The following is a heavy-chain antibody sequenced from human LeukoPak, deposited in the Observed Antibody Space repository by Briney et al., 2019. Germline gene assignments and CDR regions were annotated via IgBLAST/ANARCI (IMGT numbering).Heavy chain of an antibody. CDR1: GFTVSSNY. Sequence: PGGSLRLSCAASGFTVSSNYMSWDRQAPGKGLEWVSVIYSGGSTYYADSVKGRFTISGDNSKNTVYLQMKSLRAEDTAVYYCARDLIGGKFDYWGQGTLVTVSS. D-gene: IGHD4-23*01. CDR2: IYSGGST. J-gene: IGHJ4*02. CDR3: ARDLIGGKFDY. V-gene: IGHV3-53*01.